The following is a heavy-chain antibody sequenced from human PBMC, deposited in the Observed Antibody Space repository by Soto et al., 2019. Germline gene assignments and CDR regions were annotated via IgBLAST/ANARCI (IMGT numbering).Heavy chain of an antibody. Sequence: SGPTLVNPTQTLTLTCTFSGFSLTTSGMGVGWIRQPPGKALEWLALIYWDDDKRYSPSLKSRLTITKDTSKNQVVLTMTNMDPVDTATYYCAHRPSYCSGGSCYSGFDYWGQGTLVTVSS. J-gene: IGHJ4*02. CDR1: GFSLTTSGMG. CDR3: AHRPSYCSGGSCYSGFDY. D-gene: IGHD2-15*01. V-gene: IGHV2-5*02. CDR2: IYWDDDK.